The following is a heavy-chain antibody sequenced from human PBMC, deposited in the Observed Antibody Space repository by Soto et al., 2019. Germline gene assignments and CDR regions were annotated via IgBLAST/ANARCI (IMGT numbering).Heavy chain of an antibody. CDR3: ARASPTRGQQLVREPEGPGWFDP. J-gene: IGHJ5*02. CDR1: GGTFSSYA. V-gene: IGHV1-69*13. Sequence: SVKVSCKASGGTFSSYAISWVRQAPGQGLEWMGGIIPIFGTANYAQKFQGRVTITADESTSTAYMELSSLRSEDTAVYYCARASPTRGQQLVREPEGPGWFDPWGQGTLVTVSS. CDR2: IIPIFGTA. D-gene: IGHD6-13*01.